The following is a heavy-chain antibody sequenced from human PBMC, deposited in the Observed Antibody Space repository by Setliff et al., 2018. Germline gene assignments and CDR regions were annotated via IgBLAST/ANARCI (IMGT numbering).Heavy chain of an antibody. V-gene: IGHV3-7*01. J-gene: IGHJ4*02. CDR3: FGAGTCSY. CDR1: GFTFSNHW. CDR2: INPDGSEK. D-gene: IGHD3-10*01. Sequence: LRLSCAVSGFTFSNHWMTWVRQAPGKGLEWLASINPDGSEKYYVDSVKDRFTISRDNAKNSLSLQMNSLRTEDTAVYYCFGAGTCSYWGQGTLVTVSS.